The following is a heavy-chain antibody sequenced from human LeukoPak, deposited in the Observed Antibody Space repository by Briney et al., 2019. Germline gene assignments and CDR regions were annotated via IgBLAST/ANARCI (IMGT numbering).Heavy chain of an antibody. J-gene: IGHJ4*02. CDR3: ARDSSDYYDSSGYPDY. D-gene: IGHD3-22*01. V-gene: IGHV3-30*04. CDR2: ISYDGSNK. CDR1: GFTFSSYA. Sequence: GGSLGLSCAAFGFTFSSYAMHWIRQAPGKGLEWVAVISYDGSNKYYADSVKGRFTISRDNSKNTLYLQLNSLRAEDTAVYYCARDSSDYYDSSGYPDYWGQGTLVTVSS.